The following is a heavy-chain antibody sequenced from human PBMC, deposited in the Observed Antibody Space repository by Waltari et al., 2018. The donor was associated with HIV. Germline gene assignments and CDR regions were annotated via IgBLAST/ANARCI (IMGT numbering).Heavy chain of an antibody. J-gene: IGHJ5*02. D-gene: IGHD2-15*01. CDR2: IYYSVST. Sequence: QVELQESGPGLVKPSETLSLTCTVSGGSITSYYWSWIRHAPRLGLEGIGHIYYSVSTKYNPSLKGRVIMSRDTAKNHIFLNLRSLSAADTAVYYCARDLVVAAAEGFDPWGQGILVTGSS. CDR3: ARDLVVAAAEGFDP. CDR1: GGSITSYY. V-gene: IGHV4-59*01.